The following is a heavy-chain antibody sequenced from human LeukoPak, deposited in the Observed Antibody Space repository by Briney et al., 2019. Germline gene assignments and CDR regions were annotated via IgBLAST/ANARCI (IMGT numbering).Heavy chain of an antibody. D-gene: IGHD2-2*01. CDR1: GSSISNWY. CDR3: ARDAHCSSTSCKRAYWYFDL. CDR2: IYYSGST. Sequence: SETLSLTCTVSGSSISNWYWSWIRQPPGKGLEWIGYIYYSGSTNYNPSLKSRVTISVDTSKNQFSLKLSSVTAADTAVYYCARDAHCSSTSCKRAYWYFDLWGRGTLVTVSS. V-gene: IGHV4-59*01. J-gene: IGHJ2*01.